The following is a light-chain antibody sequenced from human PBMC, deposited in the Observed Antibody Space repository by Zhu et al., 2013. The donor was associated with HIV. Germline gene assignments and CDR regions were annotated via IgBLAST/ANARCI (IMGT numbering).Light chain of an antibody. Sequence: AIQLTQSPSSLSASVGDRVTITCRASQGISSALAWYQQKPGKAPKLLIYDASSLEAGVPSRFSGSGSGTDFTLTIYSLQPEDSATYYCEQTNDFSLTFGGGTKVEIE. CDR1: QGISSA. CDR2: DAS. V-gene: IGKV1-13*02. CDR3: EQTNDFSLT. J-gene: IGKJ4*01.